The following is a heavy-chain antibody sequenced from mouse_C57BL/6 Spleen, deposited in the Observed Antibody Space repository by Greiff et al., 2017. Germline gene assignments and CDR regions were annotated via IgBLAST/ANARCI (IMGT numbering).Heavy chain of an antibody. D-gene: IGHD4-1*02. Sequence: EVMLVESGPELVKPGASVKMSCKASGYTFTDYNMHWVKQSHGKSLEWIGYINPNNGGTSYNQKFKGKATLTVNKSSSTAYMELRSLTSEDSAVYYCARQLRYYAMDYWGQGTSVTVSS. V-gene: IGHV1-22*01. J-gene: IGHJ4*01. CDR3: ARQLRYYAMDY. CDR2: INPNNGGT. CDR1: GYTFTDYN.